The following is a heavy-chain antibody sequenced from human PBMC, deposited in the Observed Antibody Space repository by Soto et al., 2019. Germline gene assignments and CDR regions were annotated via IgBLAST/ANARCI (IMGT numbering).Heavy chain of an antibody. J-gene: IGHJ6*03. D-gene: IGHD2-2*01. Sequence: SVKVSCKASGGTFSIYTIIWVRQAPGQGLEWMGRIIPILGIANYAQKFQGRVTITADKSTSTAYMELSSLRSEDTAVYYCAREHQDIVVVPAAMSYYYYYMDVWGKGTTVTVSS. CDR1: GGTFSIYT. CDR3: AREHQDIVVVPAAMSYYYYYMDV. V-gene: IGHV1-69*04. CDR2: IIPILGIA.